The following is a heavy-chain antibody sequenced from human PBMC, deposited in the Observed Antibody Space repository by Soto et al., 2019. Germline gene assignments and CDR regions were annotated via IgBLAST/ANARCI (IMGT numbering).Heavy chain of an antibody. V-gene: IGHV3-11*06. D-gene: IGHD6-13*01. Sequence: GGSLRLSCAASGFTFSDYYMSWIRQAPGKGLEWVSYIVSSSSYTNYADSVKGRFTISRDNAKNSLYMEMNSLRAEDTAVYYCARLRASTWYMGGYLGYWRLGTLVTVSS. CDR3: ARLRASTWYMGGYLGY. CDR2: IVSSSSYT. J-gene: IGHJ4*02. CDR1: GFTFSDYY.